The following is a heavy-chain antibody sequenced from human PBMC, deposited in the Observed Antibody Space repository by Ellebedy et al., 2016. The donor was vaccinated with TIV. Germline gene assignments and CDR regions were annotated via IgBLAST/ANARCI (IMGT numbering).Heavy chain of an antibody. CDR2: ISYSGRT. CDR1: GGTISSYS. V-gene: IGHV4-59*01. Sequence: MPSETLSLTFTVSGGTISSYSWSWILQPPGKGLEWIGSISYSGRTNYNPSLQRRVTISVDTSKNQFSLRLNSVTASDTAVYYCARVVWQQPVSYAFDIWGQGTMVTVSS. CDR3: ARVVWQQPVSYAFDI. D-gene: IGHD6-13*01. J-gene: IGHJ3*02.